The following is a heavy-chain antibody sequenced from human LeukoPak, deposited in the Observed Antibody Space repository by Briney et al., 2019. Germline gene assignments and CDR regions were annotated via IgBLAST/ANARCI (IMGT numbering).Heavy chain of an antibody. Sequence: SETLSLTCTVSGGSISSYYWSWIRQPPGKGLEWIGYIYYSGSTNYNPSLKSRVTISVDTSKNQFSLKLSSVTAADTAVYYCARVEEGYGSGRRGNFYYYYMDVWGKGTTVTVSS. J-gene: IGHJ6*03. CDR3: ARVEEGYGSGRRGNFYYYYMDV. D-gene: IGHD3-10*01. V-gene: IGHV4-59*01. CDR1: GGSISSYY. CDR2: IYYSGST.